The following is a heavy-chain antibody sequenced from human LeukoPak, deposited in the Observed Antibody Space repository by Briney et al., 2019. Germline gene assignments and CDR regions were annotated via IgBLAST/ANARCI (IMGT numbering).Heavy chain of an antibody. J-gene: IGHJ3*02. D-gene: IGHD6-19*01. Sequence: PSETLSLTCTVSGGSISSTSYYWGWIRQPPGKGLEWIGSIYHSGSTYYNPSLKSRVTISVDTSKNQFSLKLSSVTAADTAVYYCARPFSSANLDAFDIWGQGTMVTVSS. V-gene: IGHV4-39*01. CDR2: IYHSGST. CDR3: ARPFSSANLDAFDI. CDR1: GGSISSTSYY.